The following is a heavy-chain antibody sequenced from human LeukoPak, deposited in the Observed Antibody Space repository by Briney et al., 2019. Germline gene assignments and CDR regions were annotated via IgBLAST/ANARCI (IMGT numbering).Heavy chain of an antibody. D-gene: IGHD3-10*01. V-gene: IGHV3-23*01. CDR2: ISGGGGTT. J-gene: IGHJ5*02. CDR3: AKYYYGSGSEDWFDP. CDR1: GFRFTSYA. Sequence: GGSLRLSCAASGFRFTSYAMSWGRQAPGKGLEWVSTISGGGGTTYYADSVKGRFTISRDNSKNTLYLQMNSLRAEDTAVYYCAKYYYGSGSEDWFDPWGQGTLVTVSS.